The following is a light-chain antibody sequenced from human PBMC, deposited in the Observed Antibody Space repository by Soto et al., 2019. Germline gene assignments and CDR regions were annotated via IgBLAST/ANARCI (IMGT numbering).Light chain of an antibody. CDR2: GAS. Sequence: EIVLTQSPGTLSLSPGERATLSCRASQSVSSSYLAWYQQKPGQAPRLLIYGASNRATGIPDRFSGSGSGTEFTLTISSLQSEDFAVYYCQQYNNWPPWTFGQGTKVDSK. CDR1: QSVSSSY. J-gene: IGKJ1*01. V-gene: IGKV3-20*01. CDR3: QQYNNWPPWT.